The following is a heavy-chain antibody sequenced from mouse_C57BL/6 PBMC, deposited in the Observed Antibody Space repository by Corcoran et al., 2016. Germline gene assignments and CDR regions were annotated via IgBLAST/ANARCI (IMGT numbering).Heavy chain of an antibody. CDR3: ARGGYSNYNFYY. D-gene: IGHD2-5*01. Sequence: QIQLVQSGPELKKPGETAKISCKTSGYTFTTYGMSWVKQAPGKGLKWMGWINNYSGVQTYDDDFKGRFAFSLETSASTAYLQINNLKNEDTATYFCARGGYSNYNFYYWGQGTTLTVSS. CDR1: GYTFTTYG. J-gene: IGHJ2*01. CDR2: INNYSGVQ. V-gene: IGHV9-3*01.